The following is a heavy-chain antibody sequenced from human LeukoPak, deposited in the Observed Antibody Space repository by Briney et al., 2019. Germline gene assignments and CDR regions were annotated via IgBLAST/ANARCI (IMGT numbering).Heavy chain of an antibody. J-gene: IGHJ6*02. Sequence: GGSLRLSCAASGFTFSSYAMSWVRQAPGKGLEWVSAISGSGGSTYYADSVKGRFTISRDNSKNTLYLQMNSLGAEDTAVYYCAKESGVVTATTYYYYGMDVWGQGTTVTVSS. V-gene: IGHV3-23*01. CDR1: GFTFSSYA. CDR3: AKESGVVTATTYYYYGMDV. CDR2: ISGSGGST. D-gene: IGHD2-21*02.